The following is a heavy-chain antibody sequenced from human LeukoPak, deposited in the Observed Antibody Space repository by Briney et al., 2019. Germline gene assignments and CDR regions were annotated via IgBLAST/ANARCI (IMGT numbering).Heavy chain of an antibody. CDR1: GGSISSYY. V-gene: IGHV4-59*08. CDR3: ARLLLWFGDQNGMDV. J-gene: IGHJ6*02. CDR2: IYYSGST. D-gene: IGHD3-10*01. Sequence: PSETLSLTCTVSGGSISSYYWSWIRQPPGKGLEWIGYIYYSGSTNYNPSLKSRVTISVDTSKNQFSLNLSSVTAADTAVYYCARLLLWFGDQNGMDVWGQGTTVTVSS.